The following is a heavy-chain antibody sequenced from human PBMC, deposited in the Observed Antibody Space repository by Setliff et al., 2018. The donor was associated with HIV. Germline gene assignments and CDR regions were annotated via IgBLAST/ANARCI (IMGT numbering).Heavy chain of an antibody. D-gene: IGHD3-10*01. V-gene: IGHV1-3*01. J-gene: IGHJ4*02. CDR1: EYTFTLYG. Sequence: ASVKVSCKASEYTFTLYGIHWVRQAPGQRPEWVGWINAGNGDTEYSQKFQGRVTITRDTSASTAYMELNSLRSEDSAVYYCARGVIRGVISQGGLDYWGPGTLVTVSS. CDR2: INAGNGDT. CDR3: ARGVIRGVISQGGLDY.